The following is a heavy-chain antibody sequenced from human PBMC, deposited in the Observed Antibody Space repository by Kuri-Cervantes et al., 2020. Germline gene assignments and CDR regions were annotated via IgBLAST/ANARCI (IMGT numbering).Heavy chain of an antibody. Sequence: GGSLRLSCAASGFTFSSYGMHWVRQAPGKGLEWVAVISYDGSNKYYADSVKGRFTISRDNSKNTLYLQMNSLSAEDTAVYYCARDGWDIVVVVAATHGNYFDYWGQGTLVTVSS. J-gene: IGHJ4*02. V-gene: IGHV3-30*03. CDR2: ISYDGSNK. CDR3: ARDGWDIVVVVAATHGNYFDY. CDR1: GFTFSSYG. D-gene: IGHD2-15*01.